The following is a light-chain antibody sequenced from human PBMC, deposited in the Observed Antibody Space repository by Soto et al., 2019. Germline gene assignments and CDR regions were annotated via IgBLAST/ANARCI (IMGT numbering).Light chain of an antibody. CDR2: DVS. Sequence: DIQMTQSPSTLSASVGDRVTITCRASQSVSGWLAWYQQKPGKAPKVLIHDVSTLKSGVPSRFSGGGSGTKFTLTISSLQPDDFATYYCQQYNTYPWTFGQGTKVEIK. CDR1: QSVSGW. CDR3: QQYNTYPWT. V-gene: IGKV1-5*01. J-gene: IGKJ1*01.